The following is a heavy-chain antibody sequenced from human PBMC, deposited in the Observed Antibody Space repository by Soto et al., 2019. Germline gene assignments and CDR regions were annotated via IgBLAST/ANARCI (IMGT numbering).Heavy chain of an antibody. D-gene: IGHD4-4*01. CDR1: GYTFTSYA. CDR3: ARCYSPNYYYYGMDV. J-gene: IGHJ6*02. CDR2: INAGNGNT. V-gene: IGHV1-3*01. Sequence: ASVKVSCKASGYTFTSYAMHWVRQAPGQRLEWMGWINAGNGNTKYSQKFQGRVTITRDTSASTAYMELSSLRSEDTAVYYCARCYSPNYYYYGMDVWGQGTTVTAP.